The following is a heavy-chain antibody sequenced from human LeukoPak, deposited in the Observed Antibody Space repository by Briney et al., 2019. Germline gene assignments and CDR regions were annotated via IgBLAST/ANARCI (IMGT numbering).Heavy chain of an antibody. CDR3: ARLVNCGGDCPPDG. V-gene: IGHV4-39*01. Sequence: PSETLSLTCTVSGGSISSSSYYWGWIRQPPGKGLEWIGSIYYSGSTYYNPSLKSRVTISVDTSKNQFSLKLSSVTAADTAVYYCARLVNCGGDCPPDGWGQGTLVTVSS. D-gene: IGHD2-21*01. J-gene: IGHJ4*02. CDR2: IYYSGST. CDR1: GGSISSSSYY.